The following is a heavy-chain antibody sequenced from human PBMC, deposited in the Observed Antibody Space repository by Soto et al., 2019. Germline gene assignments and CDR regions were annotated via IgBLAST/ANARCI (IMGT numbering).Heavy chain of an antibody. CDR2: ISSRSNFI. D-gene: IGHD2-8*01. Sequence: EVQLVESGGGLVRPGGSLRLSCVASGFIFGNYSMNWVRQAPGNGLEWVSSISSRSNFIYYADSLRGRVTSSRDNTQNSLLLQMNSLRVEDSAIYYCARVQKLYGNSVYYYGMDVGGQGTTVTVSS. CDR1: GFIFGNYS. V-gene: IGHV3-21*01. J-gene: IGHJ6*02. CDR3: ARVQKLYGNSVYYYGMDV.